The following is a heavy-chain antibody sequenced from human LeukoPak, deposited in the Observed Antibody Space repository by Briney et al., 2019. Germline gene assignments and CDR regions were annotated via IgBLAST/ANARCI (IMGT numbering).Heavy chain of an antibody. V-gene: IGHV3-30*02. J-gene: IGHJ4*02. D-gene: IGHD3-10*01. Sequence: GGSLRLSCAASGFTFSSYGMHWVRQAPGKGLEWVAFIRYDGSNKYYADSVKGRLTISRDNSKNTLYLQMNSLRAEDTAVYYCAKDLYGSGSWPTDYWGQGTLVTVSS. CDR2: IRYDGSNK. CDR1: GFTFSSYG. CDR3: AKDLYGSGSWPTDY.